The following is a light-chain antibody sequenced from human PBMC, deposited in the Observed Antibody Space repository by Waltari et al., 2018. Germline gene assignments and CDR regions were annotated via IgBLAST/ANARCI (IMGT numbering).Light chain of an antibody. CDR1: SSDVGSYNY. CDR2: AVT. J-gene: IGLJ2*01. CDR3: SSYTPTSILV. V-gene: IGLV2-14*03. Sequence: QSALTQPASVSGSPGQSLTLSCSGTSSDVGSYNYVSWYQQHPGTPPNLLIYAVTKRPSGGSGRFSGSKSGNTASLTSSGLQPEDEADYFCSSYTPTSILVFGGGTKLTV.